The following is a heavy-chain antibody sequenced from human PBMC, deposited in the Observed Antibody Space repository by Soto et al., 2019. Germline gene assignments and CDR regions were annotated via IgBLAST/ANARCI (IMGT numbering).Heavy chain of an antibody. D-gene: IGHD6-19*01. CDR2: ISYDGSNK. V-gene: IGHV3-30-3*01. Sequence: GGSLRLSCAASGFTFSSYAMHWVRQAPGKGLEWVAVISYDGSNKYYADSVKGRFTISRNNSKNTLYLQMNSLRAEDTAVYYCARAHSSNTISGWYALDIWGQGTMVTVSS. J-gene: IGHJ3*02. CDR3: ARAHSSNTISGWYALDI. CDR1: GFTFSSYA.